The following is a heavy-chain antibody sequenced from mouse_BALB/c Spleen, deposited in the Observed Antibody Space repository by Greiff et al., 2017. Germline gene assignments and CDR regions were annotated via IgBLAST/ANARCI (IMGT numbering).Heavy chain of an antibody. Sequence: VQLQQSGGGLVQPGGSLRLSCATSGFTFTDYYMSWVRQPPGKALEWLGFIRNKANGYTTEYSASVKGRFTISRDNSQSILYLQMNTLRAEDSATYYCARESPYYGWFAYWGQGTLVTVSA. J-gene: IGHJ3*01. CDR3: ARESPYYGWFAY. CDR2: IRNKANGYTT. CDR1: GFTFTDYY. D-gene: IGHD2-10*01. V-gene: IGHV7-3*02.